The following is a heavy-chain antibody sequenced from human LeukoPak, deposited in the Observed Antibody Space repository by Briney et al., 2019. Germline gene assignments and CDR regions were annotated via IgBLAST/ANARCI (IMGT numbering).Heavy chain of an antibody. J-gene: IGHJ4*02. CDR2: IYYSGST. CDR1: GGSISSYY. V-gene: IGHV4-59*01. Sequence: SETLSLTCAVSGGSISSYYWSWIRQPPGKGLEWIGYIYYSGSTNYNPSLKSRVTISVDTSKNQFSLKLGSVTAADTAVYYCARRYYDILTGLSFLDYWGQETLVTVSS. CDR3: ARRYYDILTGLSFLDY. D-gene: IGHD3-9*01.